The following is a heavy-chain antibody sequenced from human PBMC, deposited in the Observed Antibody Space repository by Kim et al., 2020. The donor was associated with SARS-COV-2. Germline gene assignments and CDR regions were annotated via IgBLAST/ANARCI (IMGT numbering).Heavy chain of an antibody. D-gene: IGHD3-22*01. CDR3: ARGGPYYYDSSGYYWSGFDY. CDR2: IYYSGST. Sequence: SETLSLTCTVSGGSISSGGYYWSWIRQHPGKGLEWIGYIYYSGSTYYNPSLKSRVTISVDTSKNQFSLKLSSVTAADTAVYYCARGGPYYYDSSGYYWSGFDYWGQGTLVTVSS. J-gene: IGHJ4*02. V-gene: IGHV4-31*03. CDR1: GGSISSGGYY.